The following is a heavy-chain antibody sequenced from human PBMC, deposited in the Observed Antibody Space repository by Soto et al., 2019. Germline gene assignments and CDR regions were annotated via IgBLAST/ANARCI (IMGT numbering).Heavy chain of an antibody. Sequence: LSLTCAVSGGSISSSNWWSWVRQPPGKGLEWIGEIYHSGSTNYNPSLKSRVTISVDKSKNQFSLKLSSVTAADTAVYYCARAPDYVWGSYRYHNFDYWGQGTLVTVSS. CDR2: IYHSGST. CDR3: ARAPDYVWGSYRYHNFDY. V-gene: IGHV4-4*02. CDR1: GGSISSSNW. J-gene: IGHJ4*02. D-gene: IGHD3-16*02.